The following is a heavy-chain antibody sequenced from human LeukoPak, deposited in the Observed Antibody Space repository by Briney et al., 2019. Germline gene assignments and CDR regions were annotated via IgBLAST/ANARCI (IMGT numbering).Heavy chain of an antibody. CDR1: GGSISSYY. CDR3: ARAAIAVAGSPLDY. Sequence: SETLSLTCTVSGGSISSYYWSWVRHPPGKGLEWVGYMYFSGSTNYNPYLKSRVTISVDTSKNQFPLKLSSVTAADTAVYYCARAAIAVAGSPLDYWGQGTLVTVSS. D-gene: IGHD6-19*01. CDR2: MYFSGST. V-gene: IGHV4-59*01. J-gene: IGHJ4*02.